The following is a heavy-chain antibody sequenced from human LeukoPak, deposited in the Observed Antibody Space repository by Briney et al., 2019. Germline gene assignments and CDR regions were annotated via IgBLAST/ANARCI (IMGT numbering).Heavy chain of an antibody. CDR1: GFTFDDYA. V-gene: IGHV3-9*01. CDR3: AKEVTVAGRMILSGFFDY. CDR2: ISWNSGDI. Sequence: GGSLRLSCAASGFTFDDYAMHWVRQAPGKGLECVSGISWNSGDIGYADSVKGRFTISRDNAKNSLYLQMNSLRPEDTAVYYCAKEVTVAGRMILSGFFDYWGQGTLVTVSS. D-gene: IGHD6-19*01. J-gene: IGHJ4*02.